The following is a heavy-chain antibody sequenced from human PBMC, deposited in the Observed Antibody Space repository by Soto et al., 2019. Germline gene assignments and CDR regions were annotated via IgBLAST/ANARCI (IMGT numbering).Heavy chain of an antibody. Sequence: QVQLVQSGAEVKKPGASVQVSCKASGYTFIIYGINWVRQAPGQGLEWMGWISASNGNTKYAQNLQGRVTMTTDTSTSTAYMELSSLRSDVTAVYYCARDLDGSGSYFTDYWGQGTLVTVSS. J-gene: IGHJ4*02. CDR1: GYTFIIYG. CDR3: ARDLDGSGSYFTDY. V-gene: IGHV1-18*01. D-gene: IGHD3-10*01. CDR2: ISASNGNT.